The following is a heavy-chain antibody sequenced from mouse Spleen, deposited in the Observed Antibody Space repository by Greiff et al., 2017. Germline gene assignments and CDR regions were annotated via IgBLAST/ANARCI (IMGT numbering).Heavy chain of an antibody. V-gene: IGHV1-69*01. J-gene: IGHJ3*01. CDR3: ARGEGTGTGFAY. CDR2: IDPSDSYT. D-gene: IGHD4-1*01. Sequence: QVQLQQPGAELVMPGASVKLSCKASGYTFTSYWMHWVKQRPGQGLEWIGEIDPSDSYTNYNQKFKGKATLTVDKSSSTAYMQLSSLTSEDSAVYYCARGEGTGTGFAYWGQGTLVTVSA. CDR1: GYTFTSYW.